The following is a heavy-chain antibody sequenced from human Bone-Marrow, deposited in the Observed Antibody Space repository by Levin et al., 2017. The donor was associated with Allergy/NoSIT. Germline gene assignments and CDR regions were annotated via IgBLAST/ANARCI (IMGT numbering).Heavy chain of an antibody. CDR2: IYWDDDK. CDR3: ARITRVYSKSLSNYYDYMDV. CDR1: GFSLSTSGVG. V-gene: IGHV2-5*02. D-gene: IGHD4-11*01. J-gene: IGHJ6*03. Sequence: GSGPTLVKPTQTLTLTCTFSGFSLSTSGVGVGWIRLPPGKALEWLTLIYWDDDKRYSPSLKSRLTVTKDTSSNQVVLTMTNMDPVDTATYFCARITRVYSKSLSNYYDYMDVWGTGTTATVSS.